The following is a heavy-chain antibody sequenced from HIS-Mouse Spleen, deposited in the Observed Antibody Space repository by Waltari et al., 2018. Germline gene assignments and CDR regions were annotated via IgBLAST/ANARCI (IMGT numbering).Heavy chain of an antibody. Sequence: EVQLLESGGGLVQPGGSLRLSCAASGFTFSSYAMSWVRQAPGKGLEWVSAISGSGGSTYYADSGKGRFTISRDNSKNTLYLQMNSLRAEDTAVYYCAKDPSGSYYYYYYGMDVWGQGTTVTVSS. J-gene: IGHJ6*02. CDR1: GFTFSSYA. CDR2: ISGSGGST. D-gene: IGHD1-26*01. CDR3: AKDPSGSYYYYYYGMDV. V-gene: IGHV3-23*01.